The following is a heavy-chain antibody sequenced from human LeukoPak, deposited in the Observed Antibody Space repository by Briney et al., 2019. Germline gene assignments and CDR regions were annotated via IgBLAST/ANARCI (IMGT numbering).Heavy chain of an antibody. J-gene: IGHJ6*04. Sequence: GGSLRLSCTVSGFTVSSNSMSWVRQAPGKGLEWVSFIYSDNTHYSDSVKGRFTISRDNSKNSLYLQMNSLRAEDTAVYYCAELGITMIGGVWGKGTTVTISS. V-gene: IGHV3-53*01. CDR3: AELGITMIGGV. CDR2: IYSDNT. CDR1: GFTVSSNS. D-gene: IGHD3-10*02.